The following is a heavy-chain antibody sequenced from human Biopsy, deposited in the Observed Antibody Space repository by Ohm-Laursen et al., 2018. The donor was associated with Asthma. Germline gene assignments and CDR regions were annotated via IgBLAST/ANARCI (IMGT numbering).Heavy chain of an antibody. J-gene: IGHJ4*02. CDR3: ARGDSSNWSHYYFDY. D-gene: IGHD3-22*01. CDR2: IYSGGTS. CDR1: GFDVSRDH. V-gene: IGHV3-53*01. Sequence: GSLRLSCAASGFDVSRDHMFWVRQAPGKGLEWVSVIYSGGTSHTADSVRGRFTISRDYSKNTLYLQMHSLRAEDTAVYYCARGDSSNWSHYYFDYWGQGTLVTVSS.